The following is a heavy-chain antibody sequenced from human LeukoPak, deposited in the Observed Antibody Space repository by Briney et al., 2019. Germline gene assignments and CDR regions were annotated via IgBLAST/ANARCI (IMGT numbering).Heavy chain of an antibody. CDR1: GFTFSSYR. Sequence: GGSLRLSCAASGFTFSSYRMNWVRQAPGKGLEWVSYISSSSSTIYYADSVKGRFTISRDNAKNSLYLQMNSLRAEDTAVYYCARDSGDGYNDNPLGYWGQGTLVTVSS. V-gene: IGHV3-48*01. J-gene: IGHJ4*02. D-gene: IGHD5-24*01. CDR2: ISSSSSTI. CDR3: ARDSGDGYNDNPLGY.